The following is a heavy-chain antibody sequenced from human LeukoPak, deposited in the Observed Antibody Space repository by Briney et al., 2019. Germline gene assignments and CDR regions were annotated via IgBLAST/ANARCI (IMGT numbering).Heavy chain of an antibody. Sequence: GGSLRLSCAASGFTFSSYDMTWVRQAPGRGLEWVSSIRPSGDNTYYGDSVKGRFTISRDNSKNSLYLQMNSLRAEDTAVYYRARDRFSGYTNYYMDVWGKGTTVTVSS. CDR1: GFTFSSYD. J-gene: IGHJ6*03. V-gene: IGHV3-23*01. CDR3: ARDRFSGYTNYYMDV. D-gene: IGHD3-22*01. CDR2: IRPSGDNT.